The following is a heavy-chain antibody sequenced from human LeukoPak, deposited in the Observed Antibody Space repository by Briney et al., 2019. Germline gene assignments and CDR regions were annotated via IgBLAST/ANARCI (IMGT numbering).Heavy chain of an antibody. CDR1: GYTFTGYY. D-gene: IGHD4-17*01. CDR3: ARDGDYGDYQDPPTYTTYYYYYGMDV. V-gene: IGHV1-2*04. Sequence: ASVKVSCKASGYTFTGYYMHWMRQAPGQGLEWMGWINPNSGGTNYAQKFQGWVTMTRDTSISTAHMELSRLRSDDTAVYYCARDGDYGDYQDPPTYTTYYYYYGMDVWGQGTTVTVSS. CDR2: INPNSGGT. J-gene: IGHJ6*02.